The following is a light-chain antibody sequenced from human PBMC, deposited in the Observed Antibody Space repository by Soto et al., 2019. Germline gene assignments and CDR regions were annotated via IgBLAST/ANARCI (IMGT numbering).Light chain of an antibody. CDR3: LQDYNSPRT. CDR2: SAS. CDR1: QGIRTD. V-gene: IGKV1-6*01. J-gene: IGKJ1*01. Sequence: AILLTQSPSSLSASVGDKVTITCRANQGIRTDVGWYQQKPGKAPKLLIYSASTLQGGVPSRFSGSGSGAEFTLTISSLQPEDVATYYCLQDYNSPRTFGQGTRVAIK.